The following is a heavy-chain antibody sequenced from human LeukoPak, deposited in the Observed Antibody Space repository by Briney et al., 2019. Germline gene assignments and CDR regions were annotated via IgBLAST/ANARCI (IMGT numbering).Heavy chain of an antibody. V-gene: IGHV4-30-2*01. D-gene: IGHD5-24*01. CDR2: IYHSGST. J-gene: IGHJ3*02. Sequence: SETLSLTCAVSGGSISSGGYSWSWIRQPPGKGLEWIGYIYHSGSTNYNPSLKSRVTISVDRSKNQFSLKLSSVTAADTAVYYCARDPVVIDGYNVHDAFDIWGQGTMVTVSS. CDR3: ARDPVVIDGYNVHDAFDI. CDR1: GGSISSGGYS.